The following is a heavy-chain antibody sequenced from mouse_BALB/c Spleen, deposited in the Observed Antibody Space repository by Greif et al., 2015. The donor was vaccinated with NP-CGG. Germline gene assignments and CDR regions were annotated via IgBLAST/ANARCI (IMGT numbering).Heavy chain of an antibody. J-gene: IGHJ2*01. CDR2: IYPGDGDT. CDR3: ARVGNYYFDY. V-gene: IGHV1-80*01. Sequence: QVTLKESGAELVRPGSSVKISCKASGYAFSSYWMNWVKQRPGQGLEWIGQIYPGDGDTNYNGKFKGKATLTADKSSSTAYMQLSSLTSEDSAVYFCARVGNYYFDYWGQGTTLTVSS. D-gene: IGHD2-1*01. CDR1: GYAFSSYW.